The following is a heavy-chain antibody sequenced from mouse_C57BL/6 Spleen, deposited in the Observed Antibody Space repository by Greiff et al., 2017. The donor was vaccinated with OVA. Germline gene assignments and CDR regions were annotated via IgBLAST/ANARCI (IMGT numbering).Heavy chain of an antibody. CDR3: ARGEELLRSRGYAMDY. V-gene: IGHV1-81*01. CDR2: IYPRSGNT. Sequence: QVHVKQSGAELARPGASVKLSCKASGYTFTSYGISWVKQRTGQGLEWIGEIYPRSGNTYYNEKFKGKATLTADKSSSTAYMELRSLTSEDSAVYFCARGEELLRSRGYAMDYWGQGTSVTVSS. J-gene: IGHJ4*01. D-gene: IGHD1-1*01. CDR1: GYTFTSYG.